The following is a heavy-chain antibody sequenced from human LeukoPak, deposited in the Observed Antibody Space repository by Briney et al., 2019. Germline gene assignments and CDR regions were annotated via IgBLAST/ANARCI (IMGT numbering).Heavy chain of an antibody. CDR3: AKGKVVVMFDY. D-gene: IGHD3-22*01. J-gene: IGHJ4*02. V-gene: IGHV3-23*01. CDR2: TISSGVSA. CDR1: GFTFSSYA. Sequence: GGSLRLSCAASGFTFSSYAMSWVRQAPGKGLEWVSITISSGVSAYYADSVKGRFTISRDNSKNTLYLQMNSLRAEDTAVYYCAKGKVVVMFDYWGQGTLVTVSS.